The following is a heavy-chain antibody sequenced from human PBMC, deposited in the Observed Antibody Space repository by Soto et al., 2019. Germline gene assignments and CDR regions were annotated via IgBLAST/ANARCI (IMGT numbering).Heavy chain of an antibody. V-gene: IGHV3-23*01. J-gene: IGHJ4*02. CDR2: ISGSGGST. CDR1: GFTFSSYA. D-gene: IGHD3-22*01. CDR3: AKDTDYYDSSGYYFDY. Sequence: GGSLRLSCAASGFTFSSYAMSWVRQAPGKGLEWVSAISGSGGSTYYADSVKGRFTISRDNSKNTLYLQMNSLRAEDTAVYYCAKDTDYYDSSGYYFDYWGQGTLVTVSS.